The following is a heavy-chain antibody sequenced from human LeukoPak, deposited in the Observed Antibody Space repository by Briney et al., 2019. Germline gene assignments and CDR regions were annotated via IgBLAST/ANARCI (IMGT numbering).Heavy chain of an antibody. CDR3: ARSLIAARRRFNWFDP. V-gene: IGHV1-8*01. Sequence: ASVKVSCKASGYTFTSYDINWVRQATGQGLEWMGWMNPNSGNTGYAQKFQGRVTMTRNTSIGTAYMELSSLRSEDTAVYYCARSLIAARRRFNWFDPWGQGTLVTVSS. CDR2: MNPNSGNT. D-gene: IGHD6-6*01. J-gene: IGHJ5*02. CDR1: GYTFTSYD.